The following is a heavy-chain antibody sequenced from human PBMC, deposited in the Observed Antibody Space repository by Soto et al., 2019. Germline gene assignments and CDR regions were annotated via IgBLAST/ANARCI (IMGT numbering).Heavy chain of an antibody. Sequence: QPGGSLRLSCAASGFTFSSYGMHWVRQAPGKGLEWVAVISYDGSNKYYADSVKGRFTISRDNSKDTLYLQMNSLRAEDTAVYYCAKDRYCSSTSCYYGMDVWGQGTTVTVSS. CDR2: ISYDGSNK. D-gene: IGHD2-2*01. CDR1: GFTFSSYG. CDR3: AKDRYCSSTSCYYGMDV. V-gene: IGHV3-30*18. J-gene: IGHJ6*02.